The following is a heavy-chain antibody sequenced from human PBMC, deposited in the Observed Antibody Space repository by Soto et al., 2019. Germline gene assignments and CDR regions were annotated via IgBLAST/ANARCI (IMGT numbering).Heavy chain of an antibody. CDR2: ISSSSSYI. J-gene: IGHJ5*02. D-gene: IGHD6-13*01. CDR1: GFTFSSYS. V-gene: IGHV3-21*01. Sequence: GGSLRLSCAASGFTFSSYSMNWVRQAPGKGLEWVSSISSSSSYIYYADSVKGRFTISRDNAKNSLYLQMNSLRAEDTAVYYCAREPKSSSSWYSAGGFDPWGQGTLVTVSS. CDR3: AREPKSSSSWYSAGGFDP.